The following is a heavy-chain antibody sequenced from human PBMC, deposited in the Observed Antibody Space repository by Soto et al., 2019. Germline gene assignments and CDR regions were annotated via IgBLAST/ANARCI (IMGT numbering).Heavy chain of an antibody. J-gene: IGHJ6*03. V-gene: IGHV4-31*03. CDR1: GGSISSGGYY. D-gene: IGHD4-17*01. Sequence: SETLSLTCTVSGGSISSGGYYWSWIRQHPGKGLEWIGYIYYSGSTYYNPSLKSRVTISVETSKNQFSLKLSSVTAADTAVYYCARASMTTPPIYYYYYYMDVWGKGTTVTVSS. CDR2: IYYSGST. CDR3: ARASMTTPPIYYYYYYMDV.